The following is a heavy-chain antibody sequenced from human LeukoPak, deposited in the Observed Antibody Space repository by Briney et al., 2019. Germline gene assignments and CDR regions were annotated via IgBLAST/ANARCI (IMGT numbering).Heavy chain of an antibody. CDR1: GYTFTGYY. V-gene: IGHV1-2*02. J-gene: IGHJ4*02. Sequence: ASVKVSCKASGYTFTGYYMHWVRQAPGQGLEWMGWINPNSGGTNYAQKFQGRVTMTRDTSISTAYMELSRLRSDDTAVYYCARAVDYYYHFDYWGQGTLVTVSS. CDR2: INPNSGGT. D-gene: IGHD2-21*01. CDR3: ARAVDYYYHFDY.